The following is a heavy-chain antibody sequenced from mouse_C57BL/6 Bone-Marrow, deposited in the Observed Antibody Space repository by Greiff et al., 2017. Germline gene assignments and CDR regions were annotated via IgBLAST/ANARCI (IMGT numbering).Heavy chain of an antibody. CDR2: IYPRSGNT. V-gene: IGHV1-81*01. CDR1: GYTFTSYG. J-gene: IGHJ3*01. Sequence: VQLVESGAELARPGASVKLSCKASGYTFTSYGISWVKQRTGQGLEWIGEIYPRSGNTYYNEKFKGKATLTADKSSSTAYMELRSLTSEDSAVYFCARRDYGRRLFAYWGQGTLVTVSA. D-gene: IGHD1-1*01. CDR3: ARRDYGRRLFAY.